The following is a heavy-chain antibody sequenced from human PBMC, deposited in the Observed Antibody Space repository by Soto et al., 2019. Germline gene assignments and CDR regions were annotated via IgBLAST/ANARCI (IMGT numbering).Heavy chain of an antibody. CDR3: ASSYVDTAMVSRFGY. Sequence: QVQLVQSGAEVKKPGSSVKVSCKASGGTFSSYAISWVRQAPGQGLEWMGGIIPIFGTANYAQKFQGRDTITADESTNTASMELSSLRSEDTAVYYCASSYVDTAMVSRFGYWGQGTLVTVSS. CDR1: GGTFSSYA. J-gene: IGHJ4*02. V-gene: IGHV1-69*01. CDR2: IIPIFGTA. D-gene: IGHD5-18*01.